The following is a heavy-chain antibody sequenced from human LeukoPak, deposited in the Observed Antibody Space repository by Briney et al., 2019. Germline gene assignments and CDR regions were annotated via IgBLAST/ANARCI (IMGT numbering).Heavy chain of an antibody. J-gene: IGHJ5*02. Sequence: SETLSLTCAVYGGSFSGYYWSWIRQPPGKGLEWIGEINHSGSTNYNPSLKSRVTISVDTSKNQFSLKLSSVTAADTAVYYCARGGRATIFGVVIMNWFDPWGQGTLVTVSS. D-gene: IGHD3-3*01. V-gene: IGHV4-34*01. CDR3: ARGGRATIFGVVIMNWFDP. CDR2: INHSGST. CDR1: GGSFSGYY.